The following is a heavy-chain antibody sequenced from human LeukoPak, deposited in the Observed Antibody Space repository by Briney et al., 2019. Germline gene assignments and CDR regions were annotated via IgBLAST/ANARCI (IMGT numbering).Heavy chain of an antibody. CDR2: IYYSGST. J-gene: IGHJ5*02. D-gene: IGHD6-19*01. Sequence: PSETLSLTCTVSGGSISSSSYYWGWIRQPPGKGLEWIGSIYYSGSTYYNPSLKSRVTISVDTSKNQFSLKLSSVTAADTAVYYCARDLNSIGHNWFDPWGQGTLVTVSS. CDR3: ARDLNSIGHNWFDP. V-gene: IGHV4-39*02. CDR1: GGSISSSSYY.